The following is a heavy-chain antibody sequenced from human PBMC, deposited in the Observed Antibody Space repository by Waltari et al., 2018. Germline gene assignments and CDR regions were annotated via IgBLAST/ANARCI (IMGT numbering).Heavy chain of an antibody. D-gene: IGHD3-16*01. V-gene: IGHV1-8*01. CDR3: ARAAAPGKGAHWFDP. J-gene: IGHJ5*02. CDR1: GYSFTSYD. Sequence: QVQLVQSGAEVRKPGASLKVSCKASGYSFTSYDINWVRQATGQGPEWMGWVNPNSGNTGYGQKCQDRLIMTTDTSMTTAYMELMNLTSEDTAIYYCARAAAPGKGAHWFDPWGQGTLVIVSS. CDR2: VNPNSGNT.